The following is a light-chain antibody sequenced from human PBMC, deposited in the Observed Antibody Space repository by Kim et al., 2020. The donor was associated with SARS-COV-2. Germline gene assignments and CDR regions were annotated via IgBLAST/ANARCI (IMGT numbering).Light chain of an antibody. Sequence: DIQMTQSPSSLSASVGDRVTITCRASQDIGNDLGWYQQNPGRAPKRLIYGASNLQSGVPSRFSGSGSETEFTLTINSLQPEDFATYYCLQYNTHPITFGQGTRLDIK. CDR1: QDIGND. V-gene: IGKV1-17*01. J-gene: IGKJ5*01. CDR2: GAS. CDR3: LQYNTHPIT.